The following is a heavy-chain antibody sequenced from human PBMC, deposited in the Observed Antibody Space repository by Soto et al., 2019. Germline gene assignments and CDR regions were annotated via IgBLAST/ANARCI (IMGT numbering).Heavy chain of an antibody. CDR1: GYVFTGYY. Sequence: QVQLVQSGAEVKKPGASMKVSCKSSGYVFTGYYMHWVRQAPGQGLEWLGWINPISGDTKYAQKFQGWVTMTRDTSSNTVYMELTRLRSDDTAVYYCARDYGAAAGTSLNWFDPWGQGTLVTVSS. CDR3: ARDYGAAAGTSLNWFDP. V-gene: IGHV1-2*04. CDR2: INPISGDT. J-gene: IGHJ5*02. D-gene: IGHD6-13*01.